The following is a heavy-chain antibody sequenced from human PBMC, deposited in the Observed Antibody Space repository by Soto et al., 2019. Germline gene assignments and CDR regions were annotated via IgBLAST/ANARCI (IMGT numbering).Heavy chain of an antibody. V-gene: IGHV1-69*13. CDR3: ARTQWQIRQVGLFDY. Sequence: ASVKVSCKASGGTFSSYAISWVRQAPGQGLEWMGGIIPIFGTANYAQKFQGRVTITADESTSTAYMELSSLRSEDTAVYYCARTQWQIRQVGLFDYWGQGTLVTVSS. D-gene: IGHD6-19*01. J-gene: IGHJ4*02. CDR2: IIPIFGTA. CDR1: GGTFSSYA.